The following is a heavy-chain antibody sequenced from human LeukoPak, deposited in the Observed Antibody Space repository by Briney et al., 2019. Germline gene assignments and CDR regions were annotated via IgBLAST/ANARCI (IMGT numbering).Heavy chain of an antibody. J-gene: IGHJ6*02. D-gene: IGHD6-13*01. V-gene: IGHV4-59*01. CDR3: ARAPYSSSWYPYYYYGMDV. CDR2: IYYSGST. Sequence: SETLSHTCTVSGGSISSYYWSWIRQPPGKGLEWIGYIYYSGSTNYNPSLKSRVTISVDTSKNQFSLKLSSVTAADTAVYYCARAPYSSSWYPYYYYGMDVWGQGTTVTVSS. CDR1: GGSISSYY.